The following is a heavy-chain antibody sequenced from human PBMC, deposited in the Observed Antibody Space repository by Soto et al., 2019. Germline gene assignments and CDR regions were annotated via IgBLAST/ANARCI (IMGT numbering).Heavy chain of an antibody. Sequence: QVQLVESGGGVVQPGRSLRLSCAASGFTFRSYVMHWVRQAPGKGLEWVAIISYDGSNKYYVNSVKGRFTISRDNSNNTLYLQMNSLRAEATAIYYCAKDLSREVATTTKMYYHYGMDVWGQGTTVTVSS. J-gene: IGHJ6*02. CDR1: GFTFRSYV. V-gene: IGHV3-30*18. CDR3: AKDLSREVATTTKMYYHYGMDV. D-gene: IGHD5-12*01. CDR2: ISYDGSNK.